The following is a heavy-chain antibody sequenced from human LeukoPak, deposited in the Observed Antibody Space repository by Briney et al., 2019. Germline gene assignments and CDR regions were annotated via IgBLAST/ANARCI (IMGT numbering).Heavy chain of an antibody. J-gene: IGHJ6*01. CDR3: ARAPTDYDYVWGSYLRRNYYYYYGMDV. CDR1: GYTFTSYA. V-gene: IGHV1-3*01. Sequence: ASVKVSCKASGYTFTSYAMHWVRQAPGQRLEWMGWINASNGNTNYAQKLQGRVTMTTDTSTSTAYMELRSLRSDDTAVYYCARAPTDYDYVWGSYLRRNYYYYYGMDVWGQGTTVTVSS. D-gene: IGHD3-16*02. CDR2: INASNGNT.